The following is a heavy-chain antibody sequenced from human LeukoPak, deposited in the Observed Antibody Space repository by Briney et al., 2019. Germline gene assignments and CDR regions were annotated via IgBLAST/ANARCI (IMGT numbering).Heavy chain of an antibody. V-gene: IGHV1-18*01. J-gene: IGHJ5*02. Sequence: ASVKVSCKASGYTFTSYGISWVRQAPGQGLEGMGWISAYNGNTKYAQKLQGRVTMTTDTSTSTAYMELRSLRSDDTAVYYCARVDIVVVPAAIATGWFDPWGQGTLVTVSS. CDR1: GYTFTSYG. CDR3: ARVDIVVVPAAIATGWFDP. D-gene: IGHD2-2*02. CDR2: ISAYNGNT.